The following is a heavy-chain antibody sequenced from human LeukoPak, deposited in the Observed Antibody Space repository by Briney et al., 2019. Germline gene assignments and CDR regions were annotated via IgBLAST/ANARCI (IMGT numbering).Heavy chain of an antibody. V-gene: IGHV4-39*07. Sequence: SQTLSLTCTVSGGSISSSSYYWGWIRQPPGKGLEWIGSIYYSGSTYYNPSLKSRVTISVDTSKNQFSLKLSSVTAADTAVYYCARSTHYYDSSGYLIPAYYFDYWGQGTLVTVSS. J-gene: IGHJ4*02. D-gene: IGHD3-22*01. CDR2: IYYSGST. CDR1: GGSISSSSYY. CDR3: ARSTHYYDSSGYLIPAYYFDY.